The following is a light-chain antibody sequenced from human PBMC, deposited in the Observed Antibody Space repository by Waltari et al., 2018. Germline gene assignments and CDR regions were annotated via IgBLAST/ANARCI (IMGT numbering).Light chain of an antibody. CDR3: QQYYSSPVT. Sequence: DIVMTQSPDSLAVSLGERATINCNSSQSVLYRSHNKNYLGWYQQKPGLPPKLLIYWASTRESGVPDRFSGSGSGTDFTLTISSLQAEDVAVYYCQQYYSSPVTFGQGTRLEIK. CDR2: WAS. J-gene: IGKJ5*01. CDR1: QSVLYRSHNKNY. V-gene: IGKV4-1*01.